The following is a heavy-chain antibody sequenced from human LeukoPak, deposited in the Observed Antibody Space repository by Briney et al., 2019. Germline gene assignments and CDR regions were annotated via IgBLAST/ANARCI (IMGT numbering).Heavy chain of an antibody. CDR1: GYTFTSYD. J-gene: IGHJ6*04. CDR2: MNPNSGNT. V-gene: IGHV1-8*03. D-gene: IGHD3/OR15-3a*01. CDR3: ARGPLGDFWTDI. Sequence: GASVKVSCKASGYTFTSYDINWVRQAPGQGLEWMGWMNPNSGNTVYAQKFQGRVTITRNTSISTAYMELSSLRSEDTAVYYCARGPLGDFWTDIWGKGTTVTVSS.